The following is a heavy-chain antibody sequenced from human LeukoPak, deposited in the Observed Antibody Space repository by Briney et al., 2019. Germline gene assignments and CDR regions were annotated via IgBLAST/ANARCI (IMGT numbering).Heavy chain of an antibody. CDR2: ISYDGSNK. D-gene: IGHD4-17*01. Sequence: GGSLRLSCAASGFTFSNYAMYWVRQTPGKGLQWVALISYDGSNKYSADSVKGRLTMSRDNSRNTLYLQMNSLRAEDTAVYYCARDPSAYGDYGYFDYWGQGTLVTVSS. CDR3: ARDPSAYGDYGYFDY. J-gene: IGHJ4*02. V-gene: IGHV3-30*04. CDR1: GFTFSNYA.